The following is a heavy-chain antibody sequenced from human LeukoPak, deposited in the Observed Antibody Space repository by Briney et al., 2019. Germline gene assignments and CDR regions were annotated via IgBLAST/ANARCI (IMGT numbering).Heavy chain of an antibody. CDR1: GGSISSSSYY. D-gene: IGHD3-10*01. Sequence: SETLSLTCTVSGGSISSSSYYWGWIRQPPGKGLEWIGEINYSGSTNYNPSLKSRVTISVDTSKNQFSLKLSSVTAADTAVYYCARHGDYYGSGSRYWGQGTLVTVSS. CDR2: INYSGST. J-gene: IGHJ4*02. CDR3: ARHGDYYGSGSRY. V-gene: IGHV4-39*01.